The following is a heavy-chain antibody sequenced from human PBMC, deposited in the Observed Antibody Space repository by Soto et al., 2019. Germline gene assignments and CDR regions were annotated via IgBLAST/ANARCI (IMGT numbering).Heavy chain of an antibody. CDR1: GYRFINYW. CDR2: MYPGDSDT. D-gene: IGHD6-19*01. V-gene: IGHV5-51*01. J-gene: IGHJ3*02. CDR3: ARGVVVAGTTNGFDI. Sequence: RGXSLKVSCKGSGYRFINYWIGWVRQKPGKGLEWMGIMYPGDSDTIYSPPFQGQVTISVDKSTNTAYLQWSSLKVSDTAMYYCARGVVVAGTTNGFDIWGQGTMVTVSS.